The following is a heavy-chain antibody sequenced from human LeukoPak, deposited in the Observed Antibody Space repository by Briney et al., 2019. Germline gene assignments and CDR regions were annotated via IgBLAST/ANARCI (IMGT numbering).Heavy chain of an antibody. V-gene: IGHV4-4*07. CDR2: IYGDGSA. Sequence: SEALSLICNVSGGSINTDYWSWIRQPAGKGLEWVGRIYGDGSAHFNPTLKSRVTMSVDTSKNQVSLRLNSVTAADTAVYYCAKVVNNWFDSWGQGTLVTVSS. CDR1: GGSINTDY. CDR3: AKVVNNWFDS. J-gene: IGHJ5*01.